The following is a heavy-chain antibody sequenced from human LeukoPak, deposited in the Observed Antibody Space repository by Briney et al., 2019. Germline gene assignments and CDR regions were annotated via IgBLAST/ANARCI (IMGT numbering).Heavy chain of an antibody. V-gene: IGHV1-3*01. CDR2: INAGNGDT. CDR1: GYTFTSYA. J-gene: IGHJ4*02. D-gene: IGHD5-12*01. CDR3: ARVVGGCSGCDYFDY. Sequence: ASVKVSCKASGYTFTSYAMHWVRQAPGQRLEWMGWINAGNGDTKYSQKFQGRVTITRDTSASTVYMELSSLRSEDAAVYYCARVVGGCSGCDYFDYWGQGTLVTVSS.